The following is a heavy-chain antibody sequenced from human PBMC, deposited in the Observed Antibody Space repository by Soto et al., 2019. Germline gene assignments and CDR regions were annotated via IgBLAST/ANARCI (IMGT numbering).Heavy chain of an antibody. Sequence: SATLSLTCSIYGGSFSGYYWSWIRQPPGKGLEWIGEINHSVSTNYNPSLKSRVTISVDTSKNQFSLKLSSVTAADTAVYYCARGPYYDFWSGYYPFDPWGQGTLVTVSS. CDR1: GGSFSGYY. V-gene: IGHV4-34*01. CDR2: INHSVST. D-gene: IGHD3-3*01. CDR3: ARGPYYDFWSGYYPFDP. J-gene: IGHJ5*02.